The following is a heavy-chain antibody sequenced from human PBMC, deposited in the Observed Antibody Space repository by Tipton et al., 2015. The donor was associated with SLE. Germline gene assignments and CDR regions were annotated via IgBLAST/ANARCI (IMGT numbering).Heavy chain of an antibody. Sequence: TLSLTCTVSGGSISSHYWSWIRQPPGKALEWIGYVSYSGTTNYNPSFRSRVTVSVDTSKNQFSLKLTSVTDADTAIYHCARNKATPDYWGQGTLVTVSS. D-gene: IGHD4-23*01. J-gene: IGHJ4*02. V-gene: IGHV4-59*11. CDR2: VSYSGTT. CDR1: GGSISSHY. CDR3: ARNKATPDY.